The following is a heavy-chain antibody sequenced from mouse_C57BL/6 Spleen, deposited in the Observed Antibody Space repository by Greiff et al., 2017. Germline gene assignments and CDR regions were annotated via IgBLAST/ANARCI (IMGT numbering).Heavy chain of an antibody. V-gene: IGHV7-3*01. D-gene: IGHD1-1*01. CDR3: ASGGYYGWFAY. Sequence: EVHLVESGGGLVQPGGSLSLSCAASGFTFTDYYMSWVRQPPGKALEWLGFIRNKANGYTTEYSASVQGRFTISRDNSQSILYLQMNALRAEDSATYYCASGGYYGWFAYWGQGTLVTVSA. CDR2: IRNKANGYTT. CDR1: GFTFTDYY. J-gene: IGHJ3*01.